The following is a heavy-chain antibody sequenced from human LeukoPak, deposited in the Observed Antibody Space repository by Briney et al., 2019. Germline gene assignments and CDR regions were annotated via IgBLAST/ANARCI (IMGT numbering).Heavy chain of an antibody. CDR2: ISPSSSTI. Sequence: GGSLRLSCAASGFTFSSYSMNWVRQAPGKGLEWVSYISPSSSTIYYADSVKGRFTISRDNAKNSLYLQMNSLTAEDTAVYYCATLGSGSRPWGQGTLVTVSS. D-gene: IGHD3-10*02. J-gene: IGHJ5*02. CDR1: GFTFSSYS. V-gene: IGHV3-48*01. CDR3: ATLGSGSRP.